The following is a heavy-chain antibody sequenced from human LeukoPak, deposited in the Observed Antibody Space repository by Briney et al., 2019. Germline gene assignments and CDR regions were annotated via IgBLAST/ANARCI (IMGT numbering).Heavy chain of an antibody. J-gene: IGHJ4*02. Sequence: EASVKVSCKASGYTFTGYYMHWVRQAPGQGLEWMGWINPNSGGTNYAQKFQGRVTMTRDTSISTAYMELSRLRSDDTAAYYCARDRRPFRAFDYWGQGTLVTVSS. V-gene: IGHV1-2*02. CDR3: ARDRRPFRAFDY. CDR2: INPNSGGT. CDR1: GYTFTGYY.